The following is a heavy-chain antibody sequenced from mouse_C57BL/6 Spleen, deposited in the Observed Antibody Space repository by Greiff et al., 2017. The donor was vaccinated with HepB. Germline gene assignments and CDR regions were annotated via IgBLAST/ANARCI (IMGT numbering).Heavy chain of an antibody. Sequence: VQLQQPGAELVRPGTSVKLSCKASGYTFTSYWMHWVKQRPGQGLEWIGVIDPSDSYTNYNQKFEGKATLTVDTSSSTAYMQLSSLTSEDSAVYYCARSTGSSSWYFDVWGTGTTVTVSS. CDR2: IDPSDSYT. J-gene: IGHJ1*03. CDR3: ARSTGSSSWYFDV. V-gene: IGHV1-59*01. CDR1: GYTFTSYW. D-gene: IGHD1-1*01.